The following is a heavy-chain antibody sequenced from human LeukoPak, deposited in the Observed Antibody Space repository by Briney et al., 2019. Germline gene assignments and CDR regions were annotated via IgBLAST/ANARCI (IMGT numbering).Heavy chain of an antibody. J-gene: IGHJ4*02. CDR3: ASRYDFWSGYYQYYFDY. Sequence: SETLSLTCAVYGGSFSGYCWSWIRQPPGKGLEWIGEINHSGSTNYNPSLNSRVTISVDTSKNQFSLKLSSVTAADTAVYYCASRYDFWSGYYQYYFDYWGQGTLVTVSS. V-gene: IGHV4-34*01. D-gene: IGHD3-3*01. CDR2: INHSGST. CDR1: GGSFSGYC.